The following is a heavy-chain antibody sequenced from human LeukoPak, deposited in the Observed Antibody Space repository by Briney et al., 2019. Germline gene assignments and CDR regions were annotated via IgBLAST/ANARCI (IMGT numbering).Heavy chain of an antibody. Sequence: ASVKVSCKVSGYTLTELSMHWVRQAPGKGLEWMGGFDPEDGETIYAQKFQGRVTMTEDTSTDTAYMELSSLRSEDTAVYYCATAKPHVTSPDNWFDPWGQGTLVTVSS. J-gene: IGHJ5*02. CDR2: FDPEDGET. D-gene: IGHD2-2*01. CDR3: ATAKPHVTSPDNWFDP. V-gene: IGHV1-24*01. CDR1: GYTLTELS.